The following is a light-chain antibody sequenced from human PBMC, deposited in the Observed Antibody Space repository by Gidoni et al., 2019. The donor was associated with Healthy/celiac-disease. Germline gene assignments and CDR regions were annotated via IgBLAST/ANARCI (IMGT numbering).Light chain of an antibody. CDR3: MQALQSIT. V-gene: IGKV2-28*01. CDR1: QSLLHSNGYNY. CDR2: LGS. Sequence: IVMTQSQLSLPVTPVEPASISCRSSQSLLHSNGYNYLDWYLQKPGQSPQLLIYLGSNRASGVPDRFSGSGSGTDFTLKISRVEAEDVGVYYCMQALQSITFGQGTRLEIK. J-gene: IGKJ5*01.